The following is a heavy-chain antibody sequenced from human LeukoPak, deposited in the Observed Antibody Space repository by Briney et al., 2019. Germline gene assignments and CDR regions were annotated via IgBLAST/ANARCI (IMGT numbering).Heavy chain of an antibody. CDR1: GGSFSGYY. V-gene: IGHV4-34*01. D-gene: IGHD3-22*01. CDR2: INHSGST. Sequence: SETLSLTCAVYGGSFSGYYWSWIRQPPGKGLEWIGEINHSGSTNYNPSLRSRVTISVDTSKNQFSLKLSSVTAADTAVYYCARGPKTYYYDSSGNYYVYWGQGTLVTVSS. J-gene: IGHJ4*02. CDR3: ARGPKTYYYDSSGNYYVY.